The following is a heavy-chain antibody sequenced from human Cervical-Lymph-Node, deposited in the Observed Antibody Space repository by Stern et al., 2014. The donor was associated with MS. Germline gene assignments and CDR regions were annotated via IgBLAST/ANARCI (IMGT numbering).Heavy chain of an antibody. Sequence: VQLVQSGAAVKEPASSVKVSCKASGGTSSNLVISWLRQAPGQGLEWVGGIIPVFDTANYAQKFQGRVTIIADRSASTVYLELIGLRSEDTAIYYCAREQGHWFDPWGQGTLVTVSS. CDR2: IIPVFDTA. CDR1: GGTSSNLV. V-gene: IGHV1-69*06. CDR3: AREQGHWFDP. J-gene: IGHJ5*02.